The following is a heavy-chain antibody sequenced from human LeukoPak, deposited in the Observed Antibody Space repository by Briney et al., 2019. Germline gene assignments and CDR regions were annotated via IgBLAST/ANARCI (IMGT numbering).Heavy chain of an antibody. J-gene: IGHJ4*02. D-gene: IGHD3-10*01. V-gene: IGHV3-20*01. CDR1: GFTVSSNY. CDR2: INWNGGST. CDR3: ARDGYSGSGSRSPFDY. Sequence: PGGSLRLSCAASGFTVSSNYMSWVRQAPGKGLEWVSGINWNGGSTGYADSVKGRFTISRDNAKNSLYLQMNSLRAEDTALYHCARDGYSGSGSRSPFDYWGQGTLVTVSS.